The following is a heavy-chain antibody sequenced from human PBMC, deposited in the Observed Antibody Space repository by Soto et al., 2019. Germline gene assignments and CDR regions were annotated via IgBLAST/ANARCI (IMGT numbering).Heavy chain of an antibody. V-gene: IGHV1-18*04. D-gene: IGHD4-17*01. CDR2: ISAYNGNT. J-gene: IGHJ4*02. Sequence: ASVKVSCKVSGYTFTSYGISWVRQAPGQGLEWMGWISAYNGNTNYAQKLQGRVTMTTDTSTSTAYMELRSLRSDDTAVYYCARVFHDYGDYGFDYWGQGTLVTVSS. CDR3: ARVFHDYGDYGFDY. CDR1: GYTFTSYG.